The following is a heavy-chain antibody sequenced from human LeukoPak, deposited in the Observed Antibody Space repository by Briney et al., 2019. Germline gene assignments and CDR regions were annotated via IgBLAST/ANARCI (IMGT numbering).Heavy chain of an antibody. V-gene: IGHV4-4*02. J-gene: IGHJ6*03. CDR1: GGSISSSNW. CDR3: ARATAARPSAYYYYYYMDV. Sequence: PSETLSLTCAVSGGSISSSNWWSWVRQPPGKGLEWIGEIYHSGSTNYNPSLKSRVTISVDTSKNQFSLKLSSVTAADTAVYYCARATAARPSAYYYYYYMDVWGKGTTVTVSS. CDR2: IYHSGST. D-gene: IGHD6-6*01.